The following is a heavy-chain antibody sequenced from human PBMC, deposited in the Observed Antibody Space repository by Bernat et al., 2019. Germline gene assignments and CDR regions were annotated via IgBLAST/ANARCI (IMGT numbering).Heavy chain of an antibody. CDR1: GYTFTSYG. Sequence: QVQLVQSGAEVKKPGASVKVSCKASGYTFTSYGISWVRQAPGQGLEWMGWISAYNGNTNYAQKLQGRVTMTTDTSTSTAYMELRSLRSDDTAVYYCVRDPSGWELLHGYWYFDLWGRGTLVTVSS. D-gene: IGHD1-26*01. J-gene: IGHJ2*01. V-gene: IGHV1-18*01. CDR2: ISAYNGNT. CDR3: VRDPSGWELLHGYWYFDL.